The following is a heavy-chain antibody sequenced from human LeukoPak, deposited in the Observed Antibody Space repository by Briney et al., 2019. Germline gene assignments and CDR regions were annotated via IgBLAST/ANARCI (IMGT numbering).Heavy chain of an antibody. CDR3: ARAPAYCSGGSCYSGDYFDY. J-gene: IGHJ4*02. Sequence: GRSLRLSCAASGFTFSSYAMHWVRQAPGKGLEWVAVISYDGSNKYYADSVKGRFTISRDNSKNTLYLQMNSLRAEDTAVYYCARAPAYCSGGSCYSGDYFDYWGQGTLVTVSS. CDR1: GFTFSSYA. D-gene: IGHD2-15*01. CDR2: ISYDGSNK. V-gene: IGHV3-30*04.